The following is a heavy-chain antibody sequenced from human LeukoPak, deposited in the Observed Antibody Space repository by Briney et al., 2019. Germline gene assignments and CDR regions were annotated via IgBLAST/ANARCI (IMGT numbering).Heavy chain of an antibody. J-gene: IGHJ5*02. CDR3: ARDGETYYDFWSGYYWGSWFDP. D-gene: IGHD3-3*01. CDR2: INPTGGST. V-gene: IGHV1-46*01. CDR1: GYTFPSYF. Sequence: EASVKVSCKASGYTFPSYFMHWVRQAPGQGLEWMGIINPTGGSTTYAQKFQGRVTITRDTSASTAYMELSSLRSEDTAVYYCARDGETYYDFWSGYYWGSWFDPWGQGTLVTVSS.